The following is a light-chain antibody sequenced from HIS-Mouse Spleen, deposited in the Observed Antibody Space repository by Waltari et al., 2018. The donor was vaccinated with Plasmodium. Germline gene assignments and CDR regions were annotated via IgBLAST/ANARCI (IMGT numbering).Light chain of an antibody. CDR3: QQYDNLPLT. Sequence: DIQMTQSPSSLSASVGDRVTIPCQASKDIHNYLNWYQQKPGKAPKLLLYDASNLETGVPSRFSGSGSGTDFTFTISSLQPEDIATYYCQQYDNLPLTFGGGTKVEIK. V-gene: IGKV1-33*01. CDR2: DAS. CDR1: KDIHNY. J-gene: IGKJ4*01.